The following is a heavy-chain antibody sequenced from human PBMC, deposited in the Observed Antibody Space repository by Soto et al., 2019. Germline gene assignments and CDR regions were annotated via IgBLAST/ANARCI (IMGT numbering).Heavy chain of an antibody. CDR3: ARSSLGRVTRTNWFDP. CDR2: ISSSSSTI. CDR1: GFTFSSYS. Sequence: EVQLVESGGGLVQPGGSLRLSCAASGFTFSSYSMNWVRQAPGKGLEWVSYISSSSSTIYYADSVKGRFTISRDNAKNSLYLQMNSLRDEDTAVYYCARSSLGRVTRTNWFDPWGQGTLVTVSS. J-gene: IGHJ5*02. D-gene: IGHD4-17*01. V-gene: IGHV3-48*02.